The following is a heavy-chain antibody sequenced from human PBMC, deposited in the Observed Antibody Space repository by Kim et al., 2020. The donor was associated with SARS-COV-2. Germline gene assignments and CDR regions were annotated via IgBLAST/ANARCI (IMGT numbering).Heavy chain of an antibody. CDR3: ARLGYCSSTSCYHSYYYGMDV. V-gene: IGHV3-48*03. D-gene: IGHD2-2*01. CDR2: ISSSGSTI. Sequence: GGSLRLSCAASGFTFSSYEMNWVRQAPGKGLEWVSYISSSGSTIYYADSVKGRFTISRDNAKNSLYLQMNSLRAEDTAVYYCARLGYCSSTSCYHSYYYGMDVWGQGTTVTVSS. J-gene: IGHJ6*02. CDR1: GFTFSSYE.